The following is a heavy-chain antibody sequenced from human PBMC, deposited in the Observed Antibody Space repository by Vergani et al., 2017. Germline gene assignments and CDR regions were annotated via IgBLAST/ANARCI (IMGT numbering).Heavy chain of an antibody. V-gene: IGHV4-38-2*01. D-gene: IGHD3-9*01. Sequence: QVQLQESGPGLVKPSETLSLTCAVSGFSIDNGYYWDWIRQPPGKGLEWIGSIYRTGRTHFNPSLKSRVTISVDTSNNHFSLRLNSLTAADTAVYYGERRSGIVYDIFSGTQYFFDFWGQGTLVTVSS. CDR2: IYRTGRT. CDR1: GFSIDNGYY. J-gene: IGHJ4*02. CDR3: ERRSGIVYDIFSGTQYFFDF.